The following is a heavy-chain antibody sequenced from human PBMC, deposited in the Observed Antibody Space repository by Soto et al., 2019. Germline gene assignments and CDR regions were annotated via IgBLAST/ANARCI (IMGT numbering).Heavy chain of an antibody. V-gene: IGHV4-59*06. J-gene: IGHJ5*02. D-gene: IGHD3-3*01. CDR1: GGSISSYY. CDR3: ARLRFLEWLPGGGWFDP. Sequence: SETLSLTCTVSGGSISSYYWSWIRQHPGKGLEWIGYIYYSGSTYYNPSLKSRVTISVDTSKSQFSLKLSSVTAADTAVYYCARLRFLEWLPGGGWFDPWGQGTLVTVSS. CDR2: IYYSGST.